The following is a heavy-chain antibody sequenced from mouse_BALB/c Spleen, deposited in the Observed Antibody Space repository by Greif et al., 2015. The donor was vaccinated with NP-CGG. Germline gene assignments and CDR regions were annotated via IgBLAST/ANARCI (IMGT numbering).Heavy chain of an antibody. J-gene: IGHJ3*01. CDR3: ATRGYYY. Sequence: QVQLQQSGAELVRPGASVKLSCKASGYSFTSYWMNWVKQRPGQGLEWIGMIHPSGSETRLNQKFEDKATLTVDKSSSTAYMQRSSPTSEDSAVYYCATRGYYYWCQGTLVTVSA. D-gene: IGHD2-3*01. V-gene: IGHV1-74*01. CDR2: IHPSGSET. CDR1: GYSFTSYW.